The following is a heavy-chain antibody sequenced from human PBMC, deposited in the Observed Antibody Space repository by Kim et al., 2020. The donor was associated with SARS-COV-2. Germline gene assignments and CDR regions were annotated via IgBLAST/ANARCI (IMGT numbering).Heavy chain of an antibody. J-gene: IGHJ5*02. CDR1: GGSISSSSYY. CDR2: IYYSGST. V-gene: IGHV4-39*01. Sequence: SETLSLTCTVSGGSISSSSYYWGWIRQPPGKGLEWIGSIYYSGSTYYNPSLKSRLTISVDKSKNQFSLKLRSVTAADTAVYYCARRVDDYDSSGQHPRLYNWFDPWGQGSLVTVSS. CDR3: ARRVDDYDSSGQHPRLYNWFDP. D-gene: IGHD3-22*01.